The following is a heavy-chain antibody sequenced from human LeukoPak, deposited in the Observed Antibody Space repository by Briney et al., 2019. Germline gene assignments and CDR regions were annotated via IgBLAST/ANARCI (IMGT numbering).Heavy chain of an antibody. CDR3: ARVRPYSSSWSVVFDY. CDR2: IYTSGST. D-gene: IGHD6-13*01. J-gene: IGHJ4*02. V-gene: IGHV4-61*02. CDR1: GDSISSGSDY. Sequence: PSETLSLTCTVSGDSISSGSDYWSWIRQPAGKGLEWIGRIYTSGSTNYNPSLKSRVTISVDTSKNQFSLKLSSVTAADTAVYYCARVRPYSSSWSVVFDYWGQGTLVTVSS.